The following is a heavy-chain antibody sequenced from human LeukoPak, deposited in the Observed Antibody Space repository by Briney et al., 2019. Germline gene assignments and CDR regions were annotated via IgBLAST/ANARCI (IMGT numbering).Heavy chain of an antibody. J-gene: IGHJ4*02. CDR3: ARAPPGWFGEAPHDY. CDR2: FNPIFGTA. Sequence: SVKVSCKASGGTFSSYAIIWVRQAPGQGLEWMGGFNPIFGTANYAQKFQGRVTITADESTSTAYMELSSLRSEDTAVYYCARAPPGWFGEAPHDYWGQGTLVTVSS. V-gene: IGHV1-69*01. D-gene: IGHD3-10*01. CDR1: GGTFSSYA.